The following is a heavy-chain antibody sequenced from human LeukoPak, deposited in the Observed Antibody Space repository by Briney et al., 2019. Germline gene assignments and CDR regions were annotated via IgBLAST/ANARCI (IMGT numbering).Heavy chain of an antibody. CDR2: ISSSGSTI. V-gene: IGHV3-48*04. D-gene: IGHD6-19*01. J-gene: IGHJ2*01. Sequence: GGSLRLSCAASGFTFSSYGMSWVRQAPGKGLEWVSYISSSGSTIYYADSVKGRFTISRDNAKNSLYLQMNSLRAEDTAVYYCARVNGQWLARGWYFDLWGRGTLVTVSS. CDR1: GFTFSSYG. CDR3: ARVNGQWLARGWYFDL.